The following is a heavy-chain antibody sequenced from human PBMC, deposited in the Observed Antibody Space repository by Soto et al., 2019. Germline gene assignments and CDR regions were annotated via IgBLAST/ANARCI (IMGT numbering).Heavy chain of an antibody. CDR1: EFTFSDYA. D-gene: IGHD3-22*01. CDR3: ARAHYHDSSGPNGHAFDI. J-gene: IGHJ3*02. CDR2: ISDDGDKV. V-gene: IGHV3-30-3*01. Sequence: QVQLVESGGGVVQPGRSLRLSCAASEFTFSDYAMHWVRQAPGKGLEWVAVISDDGDKVFYADSMKDRLTISRDNSKRTLFLHLTSLGPEDTALYYCARAHYHDSSGPNGHAFDIWGQGTLVTVSS.